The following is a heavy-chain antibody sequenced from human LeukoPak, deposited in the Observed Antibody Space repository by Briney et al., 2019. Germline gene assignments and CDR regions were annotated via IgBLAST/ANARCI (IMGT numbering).Heavy chain of an antibody. D-gene: IGHD3-22*01. Sequence: GASVKVSCKASGYIFTNHGISWVRQAPGQGLEWLGWISVYNGNTKYVERLQDRATMTRNTSTNTAYLELKSLRSDDTAIYYCARGTGYYGSGGGSLGHWGQGTLVIVSS. CDR2: ISVYNGNT. J-gene: IGHJ4*02. V-gene: IGHV1-18*04. CDR3: ARGTGYYGSGGGSLGH. CDR1: GYIFTNHG.